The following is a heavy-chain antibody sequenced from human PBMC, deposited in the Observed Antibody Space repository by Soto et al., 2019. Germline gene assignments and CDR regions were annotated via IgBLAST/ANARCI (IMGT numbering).Heavy chain of an antibody. CDR3: AKYPHLIGMTKVPTYWYY. CDR2: ISYDGSNK. Sequence: GGSLRLSCAASGFTFSSYDMHGVRHAPGKGLEWVAVISYDGSNKYYADSVKGRFTISRDNSKNTLYLQMNSLRAEDTAVYYCAKYPHLIGMTKVPTYWYYRGRGTLDTVSS. J-gene: IGHJ4*02. CDR1: GFTFSSYD. V-gene: IGHV3-30*18. D-gene: IGHD1-20*01.